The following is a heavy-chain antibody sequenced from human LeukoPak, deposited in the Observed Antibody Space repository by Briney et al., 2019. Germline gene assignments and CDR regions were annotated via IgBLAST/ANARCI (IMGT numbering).Heavy chain of an antibody. CDR3: VRGGSDY. Sequence: ASVKVSCKASGCTFTSYDINWVRQATGQGLEWMGWMNPNSGNTDYAQKFQGRVTITRNTSISTAYMELSSLRSEDTAVYYCVRGGSDYWGQGTLVTVSS. CDR2: MNPNSGNT. CDR1: GCTFTSYD. V-gene: IGHV1-8*03. J-gene: IGHJ4*02. D-gene: IGHD2-15*01.